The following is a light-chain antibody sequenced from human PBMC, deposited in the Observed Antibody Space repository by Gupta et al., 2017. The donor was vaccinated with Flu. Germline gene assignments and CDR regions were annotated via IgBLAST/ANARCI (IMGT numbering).Light chain of an antibody. Sequence: PASVSASVGDRVTITCRASRDIKNDVGWFQQKPGKAPQLLIFGASRLQSGVPSRFSGSGAGSDFTLTINSLQPEDFATYYCQQNDFFPQTFGQGTTIEVK. CDR3: QQNDFFPQT. V-gene: IGKV1-6*02. J-gene: IGKJ1*01. CDR2: GAS. CDR1: RDIKND.